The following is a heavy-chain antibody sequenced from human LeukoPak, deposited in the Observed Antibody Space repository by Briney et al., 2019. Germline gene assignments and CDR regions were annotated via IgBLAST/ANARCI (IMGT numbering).Heavy chain of an antibody. D-gene: IGHD6-19*01. J-gene: IGHJ4*02. Sequence: SETLSLTCTVSGASFSSGDQYWNWIRQSPGKGLEWIGSIHPSGTLYNNPSLESRVTMSMDTSKNQFSLNLNSVTAADTAVYFCSRGLASRKLGYWGQGTLVTVSS. V-gene: IGHV4-31*03. CDR2: IHPSGTL. CDR1: GASFSSGDQY. CDR3: SRGLASRKLGY.